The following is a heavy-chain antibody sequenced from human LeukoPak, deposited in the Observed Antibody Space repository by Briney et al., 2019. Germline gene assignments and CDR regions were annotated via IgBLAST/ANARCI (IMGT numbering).Heavy chain of an antibody. CDR3: VRGYSYGYHVSKTYYFDY. J-gene: IGHJ4*02. CDR2: ISSSSSYI. CDR1: GFTFSSYS. V-gene: IGHV3-21*01. D-gene: IGHD5-18*01. Sequence: EGSLRLSCAASGFTFSSYSMNWVRQAPGKGLEWVSSISSSSSYIYYADSVKGRFTISRDNAKNSLYPQMNSLRAEDTAVYYCVRGYSYGYHVSKTYYFDYWGQGTLVTVSS.